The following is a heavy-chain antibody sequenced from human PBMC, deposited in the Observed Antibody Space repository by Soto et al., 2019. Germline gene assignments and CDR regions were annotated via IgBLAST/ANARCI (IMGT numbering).Heavy chain of an antibody. D-gene: IGHD2-21*01. CDR2: IYYSGST. CDR1: GGSVSSGSYY. CDR3: ARLVGEIDY. J-gene: IGHJ4*02. Sequence: PSETLSLTCTVSGGSVSSGSYYWSWIRQPPGKGLEWIGYIYYSGSTNYNPSLKSRVTISLDTSKNQFSLKLRSVTAADTAVYYCARLVGEIDYWGQGTLVTVSS. V-gene: IGHV4-61*01.